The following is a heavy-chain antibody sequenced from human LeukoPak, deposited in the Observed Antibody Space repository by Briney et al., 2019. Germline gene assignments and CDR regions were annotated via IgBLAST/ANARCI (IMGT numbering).Heavy chain of an antibody. D-gene: IGHD6-19*01. CDR3: AAASTGYSSGWYAFDI. CDR1: GGSISSYY. CDR2: IYYSGST. Sequence: SETLSLTCTVSGGSISSYYWSWIRQPPGKGLEWLGYIYYSGSTNYNPSLKGRVTISVDTSKNQFSLKLSSVTAADTAVYYCAAASTGYSSGWYAFDIWGQGTMVTVSS. J-gene: IGHJ3*02. V-gene: IGHV4-59*01.